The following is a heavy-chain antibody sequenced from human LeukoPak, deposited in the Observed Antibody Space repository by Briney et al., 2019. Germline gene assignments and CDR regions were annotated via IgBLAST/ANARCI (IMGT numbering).Heavy chain of an antibody. Sequence: SETLSLTCAVYGGSFSGYYWSWIRQPPGKGLEWIGEINHSGSTNYNPSLKGRVTISVDTSRNQFSLKLSSVTAADTAVYYCARAGRGGRSGYYNYWGQGTLVTVSS. J-gene: IGHJ4*02. V-gene: IGHV4-34*01. CDR3: ARAGRGGRSGYYNY. D-gene: IGHD3-3*01. CDR1: GGSFSGYY. CDR2: INHSGST.